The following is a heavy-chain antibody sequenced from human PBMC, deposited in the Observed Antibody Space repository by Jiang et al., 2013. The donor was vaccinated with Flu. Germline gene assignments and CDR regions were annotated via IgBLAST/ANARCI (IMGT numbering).Heavy chain of an antibody. D-gene: IGHD3-22*01. V-gene: IGHV4-30-4*01. Sequence: SGSGLVKPSQTLSLTCIVSGGSISDTDYYWSWIRHLPGKGLEWIGGIYYNGRSDYSPSLKSRLTISVDTSKNQFSLMLTSVTAADTALYYCARGLYFSDSNAYYLDAFDVWGQGTMVTVSS. CDR2: IYYNGRS. CDR3: ARGLYFSDSNAYYLDAFDV. CDR1: GGSISDTDYY. J-gene: IGHJ3*01.